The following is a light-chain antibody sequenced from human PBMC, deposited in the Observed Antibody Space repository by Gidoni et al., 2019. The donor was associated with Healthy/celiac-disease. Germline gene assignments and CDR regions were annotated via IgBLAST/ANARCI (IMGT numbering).Light chain of an antibody. V-gene: IGKV1-39*01. J-gene: IGKJ4*01. Sequence: MTQSPSSLSASVGDRVTITCRASQSIISYLNWYQQKPGKAPKLLIYAASSLQSGVPSMFSGSGSGTDFTLTISSLQPEDFATXYCQXXYSTXXTFXGGTKVEIK. CDR3: QXXYSTXXT. CDR1: QSIISY. CDR2: AAS.